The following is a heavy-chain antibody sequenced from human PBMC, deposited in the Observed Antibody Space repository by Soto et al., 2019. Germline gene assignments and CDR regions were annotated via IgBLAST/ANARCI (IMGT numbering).Heavy chain of an antibody. CDR2: IIPIFGTA. CDR1: GGTFSSYA. V-gene: IGHV1-69*06. CDR3: ARSAVAGSLSFDY. D-gene: IGHD6-19*01. J-gene: IGHJ4*02. Sequence: GASVKVSCKASGGTFSSYAISWVRQAPGQGLEWMGGIIPIFGTANYAQKFQGRVTITADKSTSTAYMELSSLRSEDTAVYYCARSAVAGSLSFDYWGQGTLVTVSS.